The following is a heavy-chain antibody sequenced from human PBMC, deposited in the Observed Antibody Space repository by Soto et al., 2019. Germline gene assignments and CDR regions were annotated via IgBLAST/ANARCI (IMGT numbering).Heavy chain of an antibody. V-gene: IGHV3-21*01. CDR3: ARELGYGSVSYYGGEY. CDR1: GFTFSSYS. D-gene: IGHD3-10*01. Sequence: EVQLVESGGGLVKPGGSLRLSCAASGFTFSSYSMNWVRQAPGKGLEWVSSISSSSSYIYYADSVKGRFTISRDNAKNSLYLKMNSLRAEDTAVYYCARELGYGSVSYYGGEYWGQGTLVTVSS. J-gene: IGHJ4*02. CDR2: ISSSSSYI.